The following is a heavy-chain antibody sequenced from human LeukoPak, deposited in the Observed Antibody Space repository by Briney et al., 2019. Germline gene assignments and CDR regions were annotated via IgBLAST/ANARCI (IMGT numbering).Heavy chain of an antibody. CDR1: EYTFTGYY. D-gene: IGHD4-17*01. CDR3: ARVSSTVTTMDY. J-gene: IGHJ4*02. V-gene: IGHV1-2*02. CDR2: INPNSGGT. Sequence: ASVKVSCKASEYTFTGYYMHWVRQAPGQGLEWMGWINPNSGGTNYAQKFQGRVAMTRDTSISTAYMELSRLRSDDTAVYYCARVSSTVTTMDYWGQGTLVTVSS.